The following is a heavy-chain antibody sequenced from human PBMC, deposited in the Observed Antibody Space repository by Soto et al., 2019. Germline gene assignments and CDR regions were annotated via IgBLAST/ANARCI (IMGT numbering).Heavy chain of an antibody. V-gene: IGHV4-39*01. D-gene: IGHD4-17*01. CDR3: ARTLINYGGNSIAFDI. CDR2: IYYSGST. Sequence: LSLTCTVSGGSISSSSYYWGWIRQPPGKGLEWIGSIYYSGSTYYNPSLKSRVTISVDTSKNQFSLKLSSVTAADTAVYYCARTLINYGGNSIAFDIWGQGTMVTVSS. CDR1: GGSISSSSYY. J-gene: IGHJ3*02.